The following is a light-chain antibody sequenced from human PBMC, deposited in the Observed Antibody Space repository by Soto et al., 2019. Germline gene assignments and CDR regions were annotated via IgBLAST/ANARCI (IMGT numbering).Light chain of an antibody. CDR3: QQRSHWPPMYT. Sequence: EVVLTQSPATLSLSPGERATLSCRASQSVGSNLAWYQQKPGQAPRLLIYDESKRATGIPARFSASGSGTDFALTISSLEPEDFAVYYCQQRSHWPPMYTFGQGTKLQIK. V-gene: IGKV3-11*01. J-gene: IGKJ2*01. CDR2: DES. CDR1: QSVGSN.